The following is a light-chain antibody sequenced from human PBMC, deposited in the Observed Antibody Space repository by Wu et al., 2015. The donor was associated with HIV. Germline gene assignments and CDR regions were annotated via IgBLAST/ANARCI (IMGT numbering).Light chain of an antibody. CDR3: QQRSNWPYT. V-gene: IGKV3-11*01. CDR1: QNISGL. Sequence: TLSCRASQNISGLHSLVSARNLARRPGSSSMVPSTRATGIPDRFSGSGSGTDFTLTISSLEPEDFAVYYCQQRSNWPYTFGQGTKVEIK. J-gene: IGKJ2*01. CDR2: VPS.